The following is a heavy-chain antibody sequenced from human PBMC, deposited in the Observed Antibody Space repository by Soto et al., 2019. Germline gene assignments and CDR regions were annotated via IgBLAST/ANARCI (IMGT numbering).Heavy chain of an antibody. CDR1: GDSIISSDFY. CDR2: IFYLGSS. CDR3: ARHSLALRKNNWFDP. Sequence: SETLSLTCTVSGDSIISSDFYWCWVRQPPGKGLEWIGSIFYLGSSYYNPSLKSRVTMSVDTSKNQFSLRLRSVTAADTALYFCARHSLALRKNNWFDPWGQGIMVTVSS. J-gene: IGHJ5*02. V-gene: IGHV4-39*01. D-gene: IGHD3-3*02.